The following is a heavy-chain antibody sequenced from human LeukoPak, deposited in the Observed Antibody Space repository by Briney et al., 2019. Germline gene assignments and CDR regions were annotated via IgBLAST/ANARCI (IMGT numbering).Heavy chain of an antibody. V-gene: IGHV4-4*07. D-gene: IGHD6-19*01. CDR2: IYTSGST. CDR1: GGSVSSYY. Sequence: SETLSLTCTVSGGSVSSYYWSWIRQSAGKGLEWIGRIYTSGSTNYNPSLKSRVTMSVDTSKNQFSLKLSSVTAADTAVYFCARHSSDYYGPFDYWGQGTLVTVSS. J-gene: IGHJ4*02. CDR3: ARHSSDYYGPFDY.